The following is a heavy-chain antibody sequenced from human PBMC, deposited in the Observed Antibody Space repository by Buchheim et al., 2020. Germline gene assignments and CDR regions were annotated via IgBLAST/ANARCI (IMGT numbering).Heavy chain of an antibody. CDR1: GGSISSGSYY. CDR3: ARDLCSGGSCYSLY. D-gene: IGHD2-15*01. J-gene: IGHJ4*02. V-gene: IGHV4-61*02. Sequence: QVQLQESGPGLVKPSQTLSLTCTVSGGSISSGSYYWSWIRQPAGKGLEWIGRIYTSGSTNYNPSLKSRVTISVDPSKNQFSLKLSSVTAADTAVYYCARDLCSGGSCYSLYWGQGTL. CDR2: IYTSGST.